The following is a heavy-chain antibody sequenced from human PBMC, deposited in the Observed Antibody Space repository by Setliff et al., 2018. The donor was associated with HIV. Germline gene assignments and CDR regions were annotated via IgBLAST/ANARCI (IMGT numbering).Heavy chain of an antibody. J-gene: IGHJ4*02. V-gene: IGHV1-2*04. CDR1: GYTFAGYY. Sequence: ASVKVSCKASGYTFAGYYMHWVRQAPGQGLKWMGWINPNSGDTNYAQKFQGWVTMTRDTSVSTAYMELSRLRSDDTAVYYCAREGRMTKRFDYWVQGTLVTVSS. CDR3: AREGRMTKRFDY. D-gene: IGHD3-10*01. CDR2: INPNSGDT.